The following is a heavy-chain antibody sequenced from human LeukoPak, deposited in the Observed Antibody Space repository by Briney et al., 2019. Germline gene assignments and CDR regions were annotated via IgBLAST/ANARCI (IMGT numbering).Heavy chain of an antibody. CDR3: ARDWGVMGGGTNDY. CDR1: GFTFSSYW. V-gene: IGHV3-7*01. J-gene: IGHJ4*02. Sequence: PGGSLRLSCAASGFTFSSYWMSWVRQAPGKGLEWVANIKQDGSEKYYVDSVKGRFTISRDNAKNSLYLQMNSLRAEDTAVYYCARDWGVMGGGTNDYWGQGTLVTVSS. D-gene: IGHD3-16*01. CDR2: IKQDGSEK.